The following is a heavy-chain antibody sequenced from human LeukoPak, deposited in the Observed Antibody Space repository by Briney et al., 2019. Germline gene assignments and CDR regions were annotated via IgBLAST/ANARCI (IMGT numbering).Heavy chain of an antibody. J-gene: IGHJ4*02. Sequence: ASVKVSCKASGYTFTSYGISWVRQAPGQGLKWKGWISAYNGNTNYAQKLQGRVTMTTDTSTSTAYMELRSLRSDDTAVYYCARDLAMVVPAAAHFDYWGQGTLVTVSS. CDR3: ARDLAMVVPAAAHFDY. CDR2: ISAYNGNT. D-gene: IGHD2-2*01. CDR1: GYTFTSYG. V-gene: IGHV1-18*01.